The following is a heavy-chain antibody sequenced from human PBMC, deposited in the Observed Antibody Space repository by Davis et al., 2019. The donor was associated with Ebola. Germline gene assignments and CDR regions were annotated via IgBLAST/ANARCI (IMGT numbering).Heavy chain of an antibody. D-gene: IGHD1-26*01. Sequence: PSETLSLTCTVSGGSINDATYYWSWVRQPPGKEPECIGSIFYTGSTNYNPSLKSRFTMSIDTSRNQFYLNLNSVTAADTAVYYCARILTPASGSDFRWFDPWGQGTLVTVSS. CDR1: GGSINDATYY. V-gene: IGHV4-61*01. CDR2: IFYTGST. CDR3: ARILTPASGSDFRWFDP. J-gene: IGHJ5*02.